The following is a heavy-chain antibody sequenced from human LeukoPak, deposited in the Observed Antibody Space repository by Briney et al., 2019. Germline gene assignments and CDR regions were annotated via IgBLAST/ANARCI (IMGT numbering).Heavy chain of an antibody. CDR2: ISGPGNTI. Sequence: GGSLRLSCAASGXTFSNYEMNWVRQTAKGLEWLSYISGPGNTIYYADSVKGRFTISRDNARDSLYLQMNTLRAEDTAVYYCARGGNYGANNWFDPWGQGTLVTVSS. V-gene: IGHV3-48*03. CDR3: ARGGNYGANNWFDP. D-gene: IGHD4-17*01. CDR1: GXTFSNYE. J-gene: IGHJ5*02.